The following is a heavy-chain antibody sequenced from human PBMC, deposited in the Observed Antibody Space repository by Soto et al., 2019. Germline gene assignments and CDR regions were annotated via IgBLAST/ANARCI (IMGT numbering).Heavy chain of an antibody. V-gene: IGHV4-30-4*01. CDR1: GGSISSGDYY. J-gene: IGHJ5*02. Sequence: QVQLQESGPGLVKPSQTLSLTCTVSGGSISSGDYYWSWIRQPPGKGLEWIGYIHYSGSTYYNPSLKSRVTISLDTSKNLFALKLSSGTAADTAVYSCAWGDIALVTASMSWFDPWGQGTLVTVSS. CDR2: IHYSGST. D-gene: IGHD2-2*01. CDR3: AWGDIALVTASMSWFDP.